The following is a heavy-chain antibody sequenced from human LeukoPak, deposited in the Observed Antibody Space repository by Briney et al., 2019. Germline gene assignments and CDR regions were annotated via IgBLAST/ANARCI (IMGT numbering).Heavy chain of an antibody. CDR2: ISGSGGST. CDR3: ARGPLTEVAGTTWDS. V-gene: IGHV3-23*01. D-gene: IGHD6-19*01. Sequence: GGSLRLSCAASGFTFSSYAMSWVRQAPGKGLEWVSAISGSGGSTYYADSVRGRFTVSRDNSQITLYLQMNSLGAEDTAVYFCARGPLTEVAGTTWDSWGRGTLVTVSS. CDR1: GFTFSSYA. J-gene: IGHJ4*02.